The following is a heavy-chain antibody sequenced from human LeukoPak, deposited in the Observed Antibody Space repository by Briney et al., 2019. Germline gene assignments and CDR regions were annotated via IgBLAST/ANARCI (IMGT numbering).Heavy chain of an antibody. CDR1: GHSFTSYW. J-gene: IGHJ4*02. CDR2: IYPGDSDT. D-gene: IGHD6-13*01. V-gene: IGHV5-51*01. Sequence: GESLKISCKASGHSFTSYWIGWVRQMTGKGLEWMGIIYPGDSDTRYSPSFQGQVTISADKSISTAYLQWSSLKASDTAMYYCARAKAYSSSRYYFDYWGQGTLVTVSS. CDR3: ARAKAYSSSRYYFDY.